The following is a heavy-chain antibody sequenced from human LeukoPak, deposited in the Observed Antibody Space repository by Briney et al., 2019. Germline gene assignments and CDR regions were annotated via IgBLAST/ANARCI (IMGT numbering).Heavy chain of an antibody. D-gene: IGHD6-19*01. CDR2: IASDGSST. Sequence: GGSLRLSCAASGFTFSRHTMHWVRQAPGKGLQWVAVIASDGSSTYYEDSVKGRFTISRDNSKNTLYVEMNSLRGEDTAVYYCARDFIVGWPFDYWGQGTLVTVSS. V-gene: IGHV3-30*04. J-gene: IGHJ4*02. CDR1: GFTFSRHT. CDR3: ARDFIVGWPFDY.